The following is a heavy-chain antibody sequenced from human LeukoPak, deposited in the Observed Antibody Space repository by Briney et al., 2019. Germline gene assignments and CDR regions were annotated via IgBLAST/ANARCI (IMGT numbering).Heavy chain of an antibody. J-gene: IGHJ4*02. CDR2: IYYSGST. D-gene: IGHD6-13*01. Sequence: PSETLSLTCTVSGDSISSSSYYWGWIRQPPGKGLEWIVTIYYSGSTNYNPSLKSRVTISVDTSKNQFSLKLSSVTAADTAVYYCARGLMMAVAGRGEFHYWGQGTLVTVSS. CDR3: ARGLMMAVAGRGEFHY. V-gene: IGHV4-39*07. CDR1: GDSISSSSYY.